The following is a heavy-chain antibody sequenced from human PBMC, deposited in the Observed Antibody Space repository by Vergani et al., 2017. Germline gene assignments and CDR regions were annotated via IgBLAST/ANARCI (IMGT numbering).Heavy chain of an antibody. Sequence: EVQLVESGGGLVQPGGSLKLSCAASGFTFSGSAMHWVRQASGKGLEWVGRIRSKANSYATAYAASVKGRFTISRDNSKNTLYLQMNSLRAEDTAVYYCAKDYNPEYSSSSGGLFDYWGQGTLVTVSS. V-gene: IGHV3-73*02. D-gene: IGHD6-6*01. J-gene: IGHJ4*02. CDR2: IRSKANSYAT. CDR1: GFTFSGSA. CDR3: AKDYNPEYSSSSGGLFDY.